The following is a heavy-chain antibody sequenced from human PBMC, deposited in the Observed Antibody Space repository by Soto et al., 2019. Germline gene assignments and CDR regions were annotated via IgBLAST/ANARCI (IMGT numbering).Heavy chain of an antibody. V-gene: IGHV1-18*01. J-gene: IGHJ4*02. D-gene: IGHD2-21*02. CDR3: ATAYCGGDCYSWDFDY. CDR2: ISAYNGNT. CDR1: GYTFTSYG. Sequence: QVQLVQSGAEVKKPGASVKVSCKASGYTFTSYGISWVRQAPGQGLEWMGWISAYNGNTNYAQKLQGRVTMTTDTSTSTAYMELRSLRSDDTAVYYCATAYCGGDCYSWDFDYWGQGTLVTVSS.